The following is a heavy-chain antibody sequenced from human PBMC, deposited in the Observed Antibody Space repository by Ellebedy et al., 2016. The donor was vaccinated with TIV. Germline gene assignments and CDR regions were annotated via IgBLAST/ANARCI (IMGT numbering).Heavy chain of an antibody. CDR1: GGSVNNNSVY. V-gene: IGHV4-61*03. CDR2: IFYNGAT. Sequence: MPSETLSLTCTVSGGSVNNNSVYWSWIRQPPGKGLEWIGYIFYNGATNFNPSLKSRVTMSVDTSKNHFSLRLTSVTAADTAVYYCARHGPWSGTYSHGWFDPWGQGTMVTVSS. J-gene: IGHJ5*02. CDR3: ARHGPWSGTYSHGWFDP. D-gene: IGHD1-26*01.